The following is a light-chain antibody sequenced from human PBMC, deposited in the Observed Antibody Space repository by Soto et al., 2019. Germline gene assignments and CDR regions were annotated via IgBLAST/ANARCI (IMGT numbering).Light chain of an antibody. CDR3: CSYAGSSTYV. V-gene: IGLV2-23*01. Sequence: QSALTQPASVSGSPGQSITISCTGTSSNIGGYNFVSWYQQHPGKAPKVIIYEGNQRPSGVSDRFSGSKSGNTASLTISGLQVEDEADYYCCSYAGSSTYVFGTGTKLTVL. CDR1: SSNIGGYNF. J-gene: IGLJ1*01. CDR2: EGN.